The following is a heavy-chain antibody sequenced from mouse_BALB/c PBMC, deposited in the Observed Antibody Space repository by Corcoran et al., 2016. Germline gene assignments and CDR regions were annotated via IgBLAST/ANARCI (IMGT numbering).Heavy chain of an antibody. J-gene: IGHJ3*01. D-gene: IGHD1-2*01. CDR2: INPYSDVT. CDR3: TATFFY. V-gene: IGHV1S136*01. Sequence: EVQLQQSGPELVKPGASVKMSCKASGYTFTTYVIQWVKQKPGQGLEWIGYINPYSDVTKYNEKFKGKATLTSDKSSNTAYMELSRLTSEDSAVYFCTATFFYWGSGTVVTVSA. CDR1: GYTFTTYV.